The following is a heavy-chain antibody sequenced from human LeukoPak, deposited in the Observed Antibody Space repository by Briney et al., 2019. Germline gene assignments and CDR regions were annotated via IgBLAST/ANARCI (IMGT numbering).Heavy chain of an antibody. CDR2: IRSKAYGGTT. V-gene: IGHV3-49*04. CDR1: RFTFGDYA. D-gene: IGHD6-13*01. J-gene: IGHJ4*02. CDR3: TREKRIAAAFGY. Sequence: GGSLRLSCTASRFTFGDYAMSWVRQAPGKGLGWVGFIRSKAYGGTTEYDASVKGRFTISRDDSKSIAYLQMNSLKTEDTAVYYCTREKRIAAAFGYWGQGTLVTVSS.